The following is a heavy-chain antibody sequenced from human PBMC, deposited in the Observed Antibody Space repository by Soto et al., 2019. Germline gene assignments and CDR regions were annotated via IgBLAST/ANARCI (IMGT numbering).Heavy chain of an antibody. CDR1: GFAFGNYG. J-gene: IGHJ6*02. Sequence: QVQLVESGGGVVQTGTSLRLSCVASGFAFGNYGLHWVRQPPGKGLEWVASILYDGSDKFYADSVKGRFIVSRDDSKKTFYVQMDSLRAEDTAVYFCARWGEVSHNPGGNYYYGMDVWGQGTTVTVSS. CDR2: ILYDGSDK. V-gene: IGHV3-30*03. D-gene: IGHD3-16*01. CDR3: ARWGEVSHNPGGNYYYGMDV.